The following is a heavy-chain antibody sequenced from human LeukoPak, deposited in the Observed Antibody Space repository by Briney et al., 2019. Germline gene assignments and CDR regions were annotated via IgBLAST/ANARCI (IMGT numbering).Heavy chain of an antibody. CDR3: ARVPKTSVTSRYLDL. CDR2: IFPGDSDT. V-gene: IGHV5-51*01. Sequence: GESLQISFQGSGYTFSNYWIGWVRPMPGKGLEWMGSIFPGDSDTRYSPSFQGQVTISADTSISTAYLRWSSLKASDTAMYFCARVPKTSVTSRYLDLWGRGTLLTVSS. D-gene: IGHD4-17*01. CDR1: GYTFSNYW. J-gene: IGHJ2*01.